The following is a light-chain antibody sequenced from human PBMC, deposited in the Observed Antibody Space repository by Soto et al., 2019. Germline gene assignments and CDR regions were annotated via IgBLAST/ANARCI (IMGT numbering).Light chain of an antibody. CDR3: QQSYSTPVT. V-gene: IGKV1-39*01. Sequence: IRITQSPSSFSASTGDRVTITCRASQGISSYLNWYQQKPGKAPKLLIYAASSLQSGVPSRFSGSGSGTDFTLTISSLQPEDFATYYCQQSYSTPVTFGQGTRLEIK. CDR1: QGISSY. CDR2: AAS. J-gene: IGKJ5*01.